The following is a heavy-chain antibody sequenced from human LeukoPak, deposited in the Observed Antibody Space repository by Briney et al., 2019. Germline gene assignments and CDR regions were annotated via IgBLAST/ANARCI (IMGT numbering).Heavy chain of an antibody. CDR1: GGSLNIHSIC. CDR2: ICSGPTT. V-gene: IGHV4-39*01. CDR3: ARLRGGVQLWEN. J-gene: IGHJ4*02. D-gene: IGHD5-18*01. Sequence: SETLSLTCSVSGGSLNIHSICWGWIRQPPGLGLEWIATICSGPTTYHNPSLRSRVTLSADTSKNQLSLMLTSMTALDTAVYYCARLRGGVQLWENWGQGTRVTVSS.